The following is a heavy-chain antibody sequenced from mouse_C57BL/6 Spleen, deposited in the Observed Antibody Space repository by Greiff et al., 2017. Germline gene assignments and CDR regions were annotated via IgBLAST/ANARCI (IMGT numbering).Heavy chain of an antibody. J-gene: IGHJ1*03. CDR3: ARTGNGAYWYFDV. Sequence: QVQLQQSGPGLVQPSQSLSITCTVSGFSLTSYGVHWVRQSTGQGLEWLGVIWSGGSTDYTEAFISRLSISKDNSKSQVFFKMNSLQADDTAIYYCARTGNGAYWYFDVWGTGTTVTVSS. CDR2: IWSGGST. CDR1: GFSLTSYG. D-gene: IGHD4-1*01. V-gene: IGHV2-2*01.